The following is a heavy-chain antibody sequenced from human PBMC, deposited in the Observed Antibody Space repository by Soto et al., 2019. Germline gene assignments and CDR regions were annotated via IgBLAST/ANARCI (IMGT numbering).Heavy chain of an antibody. Sequence: EVQLVESGGGLVQPGGSLRLSCAASGFTFSSYWMHWVRQAPGKGLVWVSRINSDGGSTTYADSVKGRFTISRDNAKNTLYLQMNSLRAEDTAVYYCARVETCSSTSCYSGFDYWGQGTLVTVSS. V-gene: IGHV3-74*03. CDR2: INSDGGST. J-gene: IGHJ4*02. CDR3: ARVETCSSTSCYSGFDY. CDR1: GFTFSSYW. D-gene: IGHD2-2*01.